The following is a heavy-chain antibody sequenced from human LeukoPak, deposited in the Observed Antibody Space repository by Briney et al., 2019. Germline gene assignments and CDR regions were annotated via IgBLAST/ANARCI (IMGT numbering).Heavy chain of an antibody. Sequence: GGSLRLSCAASGFTFSSYAVHWVRQAPGKGLEWVSSISSSSTYIYYADSVKGRFTISRDNAKNSLYLQMNSLRAEDTAVFYCARNTITGYYYGMDVWGQGTTVTVSS. D-gene: IGHD3-10*01. CDR3: ARNTITGYYYGMDV. CDR1: GFTFSSYA. V-gene: IGHV3-21*01. CDR2: ISSSSTYI. J-gene: IGHJ6*02.